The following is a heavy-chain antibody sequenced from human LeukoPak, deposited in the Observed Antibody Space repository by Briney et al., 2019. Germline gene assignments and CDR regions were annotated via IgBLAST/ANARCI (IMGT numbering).Heavy chain of an antibody. Sequence: GGSLRLSCAASGFTFSSYAMHWVRQAPGKGLEWVSGISWNSGSIGYADSVKGRFTISRDNAKNSLYLQMNSLRAEDTALYYCAKVGGWNNWFDPWGQGTLVTVSS. CDR3: AKVGGWNNWFDP. D-gene: IGHD6-19*01. J-gene: IGHJ5*02. V-gene: IGHV3-9*01. CDR2: ISWNSGSI. CDR1: GFTFSSYA.